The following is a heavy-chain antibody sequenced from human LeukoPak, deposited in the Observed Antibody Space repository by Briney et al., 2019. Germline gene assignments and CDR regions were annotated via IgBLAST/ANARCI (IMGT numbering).Heavy chain of an antibody. J-gene: IGHJ5*02. V-gene: IGHV4-38-2*02. Sequence: SETLSLTCTVSNYSISSGFYWGWIRQPSGKGLEWIASIYHSGSTYVNPSLKSRVTISMDTSKNNFSLRLNSVTAADTAAYFCAKAHNWNYWFDPWGQGTLVTVSS. CDR2: IYHSGST. D-gene: IGHD1-7*01. CDR1: NYSISSGFY. CDR3: AKAHNWNYWFDP.